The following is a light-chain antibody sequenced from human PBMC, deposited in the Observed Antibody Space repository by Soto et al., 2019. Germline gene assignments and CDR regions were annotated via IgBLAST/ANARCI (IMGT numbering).Light chain of an antibody. Sequence: AIQVTQSPSSLSAFVGDRVTISCRASQGIGNDLGWYQQKPGKAPKLLIYEASTLQTGVASRFSGSGSGTDFTLTISSLQPEDFATYYCLQDYVYPWTFGQGTKVEVK. V-gene: IGKV1-6*01. CDR3: LQDYVYPWT. J-gene: IGKJ1*01. CDR2: EAS. CDR1: QGIGND.